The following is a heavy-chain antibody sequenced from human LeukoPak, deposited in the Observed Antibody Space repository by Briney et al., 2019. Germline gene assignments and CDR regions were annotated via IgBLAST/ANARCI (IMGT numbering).Heavy chain of an antibody. D-gene: IGHD4-17*01. Sequence: GGSLTLSCPASGFTFSSYAMHWVRQPPGKGLEYVSSISTNGGNTYYANSVKGRFTISRDNSKNMLYLQMGSLRAEDMAVYYCARDSMTTVTTYTFGDYWGQGTLVTVSS. CDR2: ISTNGGNT. CDR1: GFTFSSYA. V-gene: IGHV3-64*01. J-gene: IGHJ4*02. CDR3: ARDSMTTVTTYTFGDY.